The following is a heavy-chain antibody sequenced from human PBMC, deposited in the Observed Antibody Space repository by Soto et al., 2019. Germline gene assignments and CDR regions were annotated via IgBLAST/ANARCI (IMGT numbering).Heavy chain of an antibody. CDR3: ARVGSYNNGGTGYMGYLDY. CDR2: INGNSKKT. CDR1: GYNFITYG. V-gene: IGHV1-18*01. Sequence: ASVKVSCKASGYNFITYGISWVRQAPGQGLEWMGWINGNSKKTNSAQKFQGRVTMTADTSTSTAYMELTSLNSEDTAVYYCARVGSYNNGGTGYMGYLDYWGQGSLVTVSS. J-gene: IGHJ4*02. D-gene: IGHD2-15*01.